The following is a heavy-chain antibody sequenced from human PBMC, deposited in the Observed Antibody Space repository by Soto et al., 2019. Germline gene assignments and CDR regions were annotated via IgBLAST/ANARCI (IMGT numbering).Heavy chain of an antibody. Sequence: QVQLVQSGAEVKKPGSSVKVSCKASGGTFSSYAISWVRQATGQGLEWMGGIIPIFGTENYAQKFQGRVTITAYESTRPAYLEQSSLRSEDTAVYYCASDTEAAGTFDYWGQGTLVTVSS. CDR2: IIPIFGTE. CDR3: ASDTEAAGTFDY. CDR1: GGTFSSYA. J-gene: IGHJ4*02. D-gene: IGHD6-13*01. V-gene: IGHV1-69*01.